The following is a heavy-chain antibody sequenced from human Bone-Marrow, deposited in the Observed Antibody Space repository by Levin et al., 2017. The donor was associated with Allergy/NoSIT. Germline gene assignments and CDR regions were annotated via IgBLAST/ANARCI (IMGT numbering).Heavy chain of an antibody. V-gene: IGHV3-15*01. D-gene: IGHD3-10*01. J-gene: IGHJ5*02. CDR3: TTDVSYYFGSGSFIS. Sequence: GGSLRLSCAASGFTFTNAWMSWVRQAPGKGLEWIGHIRSERDGGAIVYGVPVNGRVTISRDDSKSALYLQIDSLKTEDTAVYYCTTDVSYYFGSGSFISWGQGALVTVSS. CDR2: IRSERDGGAI. CDR1: GFTFTNAW.